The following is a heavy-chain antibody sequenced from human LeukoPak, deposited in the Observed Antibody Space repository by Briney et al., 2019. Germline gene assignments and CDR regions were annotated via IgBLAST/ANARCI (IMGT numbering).Heavy chain of an antibody. CDR2: IRSKANSYAT. CDR3: TRLYYYDSSGYYGPGY. CDR1: GFTFSGSA. D-gene: IGHD3-22*01. V-gene: IGHV3-73*01. J-gene: IGHJ4*02. Sequence: GGSLRLSCAASGFTFSGSAMHWVRQASGKGLERVGRIRSKANSYATAYAASVKGRFTISRDDSKNTAYLQMNSLKTEDTAVYYCTRLYYYDSSGYYGPGYWGQGTLVTVSS.